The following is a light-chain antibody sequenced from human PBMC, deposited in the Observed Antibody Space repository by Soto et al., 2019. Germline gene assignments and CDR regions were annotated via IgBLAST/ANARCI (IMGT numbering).Light chain of an antibody. Sequence: GVTQSAATLSLSRGERATLSCRASQTVSSSLAWYQQKPGQAPRLLIYDASNRATGIPARFIGSGSGTDFTLTISSLEPEDFAFDYCQQRSNGAFPFGPGTKVDI. J-gene: IGKJ3*01. CDR2: DAS. CDR1: QTVSSS. V-gene: IGKV3-11*01. CDR3: QQRSNGAFP.